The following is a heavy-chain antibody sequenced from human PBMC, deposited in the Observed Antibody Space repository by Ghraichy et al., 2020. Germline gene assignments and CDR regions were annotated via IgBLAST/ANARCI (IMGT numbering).Heavy chain of an antibody. CDR3: ARAWVGDYGDDYYYYGMDV. V-gene: IGHV4-34*01. CDR1: GGSFSGYY. J-gene: IGHJ6*02. CDR2: INHSGST. D-gene: IGHD4-17*01. Sequence: SETLSLTCAVYGGSFSGYYWSWIRQPPGKGLEWIGEINHSGSTNYNPSLKSRVTISVDTSKNQFSLKLSSVTAADTAVYYCARAWVGDYGDDYYYYGMDVWGQGTTVTVSS.